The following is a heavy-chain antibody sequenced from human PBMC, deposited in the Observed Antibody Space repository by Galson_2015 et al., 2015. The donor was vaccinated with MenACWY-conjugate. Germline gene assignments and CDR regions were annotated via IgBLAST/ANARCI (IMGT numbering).Heavy chain of an antibody. D-gene: IGHD6-6*01. CDR3: ARERSSSSLPFAY. CDR1: GGTFSSYA. J-gene: IGHJ4*02. V-gene: IGHV1-69*13. Sequence: SVKVSCKASGGTFSSYAISWVRQAPGQGLEWMGGIIPIFGTANYAQKFQGRVTITADESTSTAYMELSSLRSEDTAVYYCARERSSSSLPFAYWVQGTLVTVSS. CDR2: IIPIFGTA.